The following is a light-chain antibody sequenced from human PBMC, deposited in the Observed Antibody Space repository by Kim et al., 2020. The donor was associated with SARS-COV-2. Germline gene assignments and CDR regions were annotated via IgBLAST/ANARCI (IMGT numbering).Light chain of an antibody. CDR3: QQSYRTPYT. CDR2: AAS. Sequence: SASGGDRVTITCRASQSISNYLKWYQQKPGKAPKLLIYAASSLQSGVPSRFSGSGSGTEVTLTISSLQREDFATYYCQQSYRTPYTSGQGTKLEI. CDR1: QSISNY. V-gene: IGKV1-39*01. J-gene: IGKJ2*01.